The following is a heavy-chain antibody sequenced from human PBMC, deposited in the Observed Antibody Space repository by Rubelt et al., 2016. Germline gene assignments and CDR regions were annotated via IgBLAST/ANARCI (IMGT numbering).Heavy chain of an antibody. V-gene: IGHV4-34*01. J-gene: IGHJ4*02. CDR3: SRGSIAAAWV. D-gene: IGHD6-25*01. CDR1: GGSFSDYY. CDR2: ITHRGST. Sequence: QVQLQQWGAGLLKPSETLSLTCAVYGGSFSDYYWIWVRQSPGKGLEWIGDITHRGSTNYNPSPKRRVTTSVDTSKNQLSLTLHSVTAADTAVYYCSRGSIAAAWVWGQGTLVTVSS.